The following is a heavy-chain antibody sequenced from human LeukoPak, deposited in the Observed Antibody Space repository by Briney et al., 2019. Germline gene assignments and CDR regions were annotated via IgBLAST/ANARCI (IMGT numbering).Heavy chain of an antibody. CDR2: IYYSGST. Sequence: SETLSLTCTVSGGSISSSSYYWGWIRQPPGKGLEWSGSIYYSGSTYYHPSLKSRVTISVDTSKNQFSLKLSSVTAADTAVYYCARLALQEVGATQTYYLDYWGQGTPVTVSS. J-gene: IGHJ4*02. V-gene: IGHV4-39*07. D-gene: IGHD1-26*01. CDR1: GGSISSSSYY. CDR3: ARLALQEVGATQTYYLDY.